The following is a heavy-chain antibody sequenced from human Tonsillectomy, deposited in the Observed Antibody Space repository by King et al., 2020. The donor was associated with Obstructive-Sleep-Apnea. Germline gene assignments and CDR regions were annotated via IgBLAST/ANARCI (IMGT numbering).Heavy chain of an antibody. CDR1: GDSVSRNSAA. CDR2: TYYRSKWYN. Sequence: VQLQQSGPGLVKPSQTLSLTCAISGDSVSRNSAAWNWIRQSPSRGLEWLGRTYYRSKWYNDYAVSVKSRITINPDTSRNQFSLQLNSVTPEDTAVYYCARVSGTEASLSPGTLYYYYYGMDVWGQGTTVTVSS. V-gene: IGHV6-1*01. D-gene: IGHD6-13*01. J-gene: IGHJ6*02. CDR3: ARVSGTEASLSPGTLYYYYYGMDV.